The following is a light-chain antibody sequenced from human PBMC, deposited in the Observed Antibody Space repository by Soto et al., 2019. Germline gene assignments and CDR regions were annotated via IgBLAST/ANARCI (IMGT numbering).Light chain of an antibody. V-gene: IGKV3-20*01. CDR2: GAS. CDR1: QSISSPF. Sequence: ENVLTQSPGTLSLSQGERATLSCRTSQSISSPFLAWYQQKPVKAPRLLIYGASSRATGIPDRFSGSGSGTDFTLTISRLEPEDFAVYYCQQYDRSLYTFGQGTKLEIK. J-gene: IGKJ2*01. CDR3: QQYDRSLYT.